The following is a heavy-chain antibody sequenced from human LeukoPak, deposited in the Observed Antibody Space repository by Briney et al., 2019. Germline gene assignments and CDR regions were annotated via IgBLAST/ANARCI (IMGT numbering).Heavy chain of an antibody. V-gene: IGHV3-30*04. CDR2: ISDDGIIK. CDR3: ARDFVPERPDYFDF. D-gene: IGHD6-6*01. J-gene: IGHJ4*02. CDR1: QFSFSYYA. Sequence: GGSLRLSCAASQFSFSYYAMHWVRQAADKGVDGVAVISDDGIIKIYRDSVKGRFSIARDNSKDTFYLEMNSLKADDTALYHWARDFVPERPDYFDFWGQGTLVTVSS.